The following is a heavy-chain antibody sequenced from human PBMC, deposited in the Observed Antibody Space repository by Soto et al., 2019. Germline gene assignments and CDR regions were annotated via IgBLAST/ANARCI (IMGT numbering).Heavy chain of an antibody. CDR3: ARVRIHYYGMDV. CDR2: IYYSGST. Sequence: SETLSLTCTVSGGSISSYYWSWIRQPPGKGLEWIGYIYYSGSTNYNPSLKSRVTISVDTSKNQFSLKLSSVTAADTAVYYCARVRIHYYGMDVWGQGTTVTVS. J-gene: IGHJ6*02. CDR1: GGSISSYY. V-gene: IGHV4-59*01.